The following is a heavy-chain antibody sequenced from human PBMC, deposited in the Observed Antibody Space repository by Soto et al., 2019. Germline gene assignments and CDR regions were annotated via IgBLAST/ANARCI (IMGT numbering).Heavy chain of an antibody. V-gene: IGHV3-33*01. Sequence: QLQLVESGGGVVQPGRSLRLSCEASGFTFSNYGMHWVRQAPGKGLEWVAVIWYDGSNKQYADSVKGRFTVSRDNSKKTLFLQMSSLRAEDTGVYYCARGLAYGMDVWGQGTTVTVSS. J-gene: IGHJ6*02. CDR1: GFTFSNYG. CDR2: IWYDGSNK. D-gene: IGHD3-9*01. CDR3: ARGLAYGMDV.